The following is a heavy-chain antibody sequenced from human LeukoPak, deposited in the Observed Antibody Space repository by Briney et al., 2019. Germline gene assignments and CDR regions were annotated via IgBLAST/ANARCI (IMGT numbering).Heavy chain of an antibody. CDR3: ARAGNSRYFDL. CDR2: INPHNDES. Sequence: GASVKVSCKASGFTVTGYYIHWVRQAPGQGLEWMGWINPHNDESKYAQKFHDRVTMTNEESISTASMELSRLKSDDTAVYFCARAGNSRYFDLWGRGTLVIVSS. D-gene: IGHD2/OR15-2a*01. J-gene: IGHJ2*01. CDR1: GFTVTGYY. V-gene: IGHV1-2*02.